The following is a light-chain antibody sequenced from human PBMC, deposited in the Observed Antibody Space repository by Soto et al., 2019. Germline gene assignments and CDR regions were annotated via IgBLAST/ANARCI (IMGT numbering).Light chain of an antibody. CDR1: QSVSSNY. Sequence: EIVLTQSPGTLSLSPGEKATLSCRASQSVSSNYLAWHQQKPGQAPRPLIYGASSRAIGIPDRFSGSGSGTDFTLTISRLEPEDFAVYYCQQYGSLPWTFGQGTKVEIK. CDR3: QQYGSLPWT. V-gene: IGKV3-20*01. CDR2: GAS. J-gene: IGKJ1*01.